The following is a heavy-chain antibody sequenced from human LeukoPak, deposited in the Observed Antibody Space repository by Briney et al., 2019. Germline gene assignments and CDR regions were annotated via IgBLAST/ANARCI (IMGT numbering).Heavy chain of an antibody. Sequence: SVKVSCTASGGTFSSYAISWVRQAPGQGLEWMGGIIPIFGTANYAQKFQGRVTITADESTSTAYMELSSLRSEDTAVYYCARKAVAGTNFDYWGQGTLVTVSS. D-gene: IGHD6-19*01. CDR1: GGTFSSYA. J-gene: IGHJ4*02. CDR2: IIPIFGTA. CDR3: ARKAVAGTNFDY. V-gene: IGHV1-69*01.